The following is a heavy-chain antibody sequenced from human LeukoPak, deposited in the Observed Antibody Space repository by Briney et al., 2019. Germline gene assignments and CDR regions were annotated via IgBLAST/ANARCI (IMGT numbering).Heavy chain of an antibody. CDR2: IKEDGTHK. Sequence: GGSLRLSCAASGFTFSSYWMSWVRQAPGKGLEWAANIKEDGTHKYYVGSVRGRFTISRDNAKNSLYLQMNSLRAEDTAIYYGGREARGTGAALHVWGQGGMVSVFS. CDR3: GREARGTGAALHV. V-gene: IGHV3-7*01. CDR1: GFTFSSYW. J-gene: IGHJ3*01. D-gene: IGHD2-8*02.